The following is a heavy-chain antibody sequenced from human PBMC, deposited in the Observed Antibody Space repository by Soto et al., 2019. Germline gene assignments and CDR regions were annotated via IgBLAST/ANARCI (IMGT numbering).Heavy chain of an antibody. D-gene: IGHD1-7*01. V-gene: IGHV1-2*02. J-gene: IGHJ5*02. CDR2: INPNSGGT. CDR1: GYTFTGYY. Sequence: ASVKVSCKASGYTFTGYYMHWVRQAPGQGLEWMGWINPNSGGTNYAQKFQGRVTMTRDTSISTAYMELSRLRSDDTAVYYCARALTGTTYVHGGWFDPWGQGTLVTVSS. CDR3: ARALTGTTYVHGGWFDP.